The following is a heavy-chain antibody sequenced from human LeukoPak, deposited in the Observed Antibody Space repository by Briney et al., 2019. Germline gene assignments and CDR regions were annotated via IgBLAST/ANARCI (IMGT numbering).Heavy chain of an antibody. J-gene: IGHJ4*02. V-gene: IGHV1-18*01. CDR3: AREMVPYGSGYRPVDY. Sequence: GASVKVSCKASGYTFTSYGISWVRQAPGQGLEWMGWISAYNGNTNYAQKLQGRVTMTTDTSTSTAYMELRSLRSDDTAVYYCAREMVPYGSGYRPVDYWGQGTLVTVSS. CDR1: GYTFTSYG. D-gene: IGHD3-3*01. CDR2: ISAYNGNT.